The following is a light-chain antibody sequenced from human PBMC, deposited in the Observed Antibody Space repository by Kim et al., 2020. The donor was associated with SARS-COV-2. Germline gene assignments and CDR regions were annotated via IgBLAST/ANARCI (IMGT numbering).Light chain of an antibody. CDR3: QQYNSFPYT. CDR2: AAL. CDR1: QGNIND. J-gene: IGKJ2*01. V-gene: IGKV1-16*01. Sequence: SASVGDRVTITCRASQGNINDLVWFQQKQGKAPTSLIYAALSLQSGVPSRFRGSASGTDFTLTISSLQPEDFATYYCQQYNSFPYTFGQGTKLEI.